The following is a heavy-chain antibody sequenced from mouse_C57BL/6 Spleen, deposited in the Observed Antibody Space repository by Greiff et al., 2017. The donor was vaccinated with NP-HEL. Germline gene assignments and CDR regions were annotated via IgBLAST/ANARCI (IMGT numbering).Heavy chain of an antibody. CDR3: ARRGAYDYDDYYAMDY. CDR1: GYTFTSYW. J-gene: IGHJ4*01. CDR2: INPSNGDT. D-gene: IGHD2-4*01. V-gene: IGHV1-53*01. Sequence: QVQLQQPGTELVKPGASVKLSCKASGYTFTSYWMHWVKQRPGQGLEWIGNINPSNGDTNYNEKFKSKATLTVDKSSSTAYMQLSSLTSEDSAVYYCARRGAYDYDDYYAMDYWGQGTSVTVSS.